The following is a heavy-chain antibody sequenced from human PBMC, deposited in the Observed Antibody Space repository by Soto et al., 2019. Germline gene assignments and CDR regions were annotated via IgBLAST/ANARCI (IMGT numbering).Heavy chain of an antibody. CDR2: IYYSGST. J-gene: IGHJ4*02. CDR3: ARDRRFNGGSKLDY. Sequence: SETLSLTCTVSGGSISSGGYYWSWIRQHPGKGLEWIGYIYYSGSTYYNPSLKSRVTISVDTSNNQFSLTLSSVTAADTAVYYCARDRRFNGGSKLDYWGQGTLVTVSS. CDR1: GGSISSGGYY. V-gene: IGHV4-31*03.